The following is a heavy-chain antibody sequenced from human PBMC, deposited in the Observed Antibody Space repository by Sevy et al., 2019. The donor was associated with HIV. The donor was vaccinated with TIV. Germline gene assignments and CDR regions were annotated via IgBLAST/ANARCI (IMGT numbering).Heavy chain of an antibody. CDR3: AKRRVRSGLSGGGANYGMDV. CDR2: LIGGGRRT. Sequence: GGSLRLSCAASGFPFSSYAMSWVRQAPGRGLEWVSTLIGGGRRTYYADSVTGRFIISRDNCRVTLYLQMNSLRAEDTAIYYCAKRRVRSGLSGGGANYGMDVCGRGTTVTVSS. D-gene: IGHD2-8*02. CDR1: GFPFSSYA. J-gene: IGHJ6*02. V-gene: IGHV3-23*01.